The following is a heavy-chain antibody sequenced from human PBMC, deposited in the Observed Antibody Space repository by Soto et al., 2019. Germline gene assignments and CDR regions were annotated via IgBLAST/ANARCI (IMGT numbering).Heavy chain of an antibody. CDR2: MLYSGLT. CDR1: GGPISSGGFY. CDR3: APLSVSLSGPYGIHV. V-gene: IGHV4-39*01. D-gene: IGHD2-15*01. Sequence: PSETLSLTCIVSGGPISSGGFYWTWVRQLPGKGLEWIGSMLYSGLTYYNPSLKSRVTLSVDTSKNQFSVRLNSVTASDTAVYYCAPLSVSLSGPYGIHVWGQGTTVTVSS. J-gene: IGHJ6*02.